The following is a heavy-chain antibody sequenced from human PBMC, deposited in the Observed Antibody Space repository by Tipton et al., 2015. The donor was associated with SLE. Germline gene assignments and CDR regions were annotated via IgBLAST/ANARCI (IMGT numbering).Heavy chain of an antibody. Sequence: TLSLTCTVSGGSISSSSYYWGWIRQPPGKGLEWIGYIYTSGSTNYNPSLKSRVTISVDTSKNQFSLKLSSVTAADTAVYYCARAGGAFDIWGQGTMVTVSS. CDR2: IYTSGST. J-gene: IGHJ3*02. CDR3: ARAGGAFDI. CDR1: GGSISSSSYY. D-gene: IGHD2-15*01. V-gene: IGHV4-61*05.